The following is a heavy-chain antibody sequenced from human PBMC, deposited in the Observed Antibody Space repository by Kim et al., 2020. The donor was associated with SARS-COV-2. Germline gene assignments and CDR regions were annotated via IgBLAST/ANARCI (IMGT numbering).Heavy chain of an antibody. J-gene: IGHJ3*02. V-gene: IGHV1-69*04. Sequence: IANYAQKFQGRVTITADKSTSTAYMELSSLRSEDTAVYYCARVGGTTSDIWGQGTMVTVSS. D-gene: IGHD2-2*01. CDR3: ARVGGTTSDI. CDR2: IA.